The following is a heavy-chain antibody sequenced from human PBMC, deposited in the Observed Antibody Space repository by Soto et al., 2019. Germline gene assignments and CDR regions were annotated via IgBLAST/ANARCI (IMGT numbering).Heavy chain of an antibody. CDR3: ARVTTTGDGWDG. V-gene: IGHV1-69*01. Sequence: QVQLVQSGAEVQKPGSSVKVSCKASGGTFSNYAISWVRQAPGQGLEWMGGIIPIFGIANYAQKFQGRVTKTGDESPSTAYMEMSSLRSEDTAVDYWARVTTTGDGWDGWGQGTTVNVPS. J-gene: IGHJ6*02. CDR2: IIPIFGIA. D-gene: IGHD3-16*01. CDR1: GGTFSNYA.